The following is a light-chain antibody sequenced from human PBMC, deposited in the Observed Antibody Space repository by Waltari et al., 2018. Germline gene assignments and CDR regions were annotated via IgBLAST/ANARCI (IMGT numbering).Light chain of an antibody. J-gene: IGLJ3*02. CDR3: AVWDDSLNGQV. Sequence: QSVLTQPPSASGTPGQRVTMSCSGSTSNIGRNPVNWYQQLPGTAPKLLIYSNNQRPSGVPERLSRSKSGTSASLAISGLQSEDEADYYCAVWDDSLNGQVFGGGTKLTVL. V-gene: IGLV1-44*01. CDR2: SNN. CDR1: TSNIGRNP.